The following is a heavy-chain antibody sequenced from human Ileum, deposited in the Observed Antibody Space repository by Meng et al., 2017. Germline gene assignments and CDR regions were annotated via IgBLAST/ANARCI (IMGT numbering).Heavy chain of an antibody. CDR1: GRSISVSDW. Sequence: VRLRGSGAGLVGPSGTLSLTRAVSGRSISVSDWWSWVRQPPGKGLEWIAEMNLGGSPNYNPSLKSRVTMSVDKSNDHLSLQLTSVTAADTAVYYCAHIFDSWGQGTLVTVSS. J-gene: IGHJ4*02. CDR2: MNLGGSP. CDR3: AHIFDS. V-gene: IGHV4-4*02.